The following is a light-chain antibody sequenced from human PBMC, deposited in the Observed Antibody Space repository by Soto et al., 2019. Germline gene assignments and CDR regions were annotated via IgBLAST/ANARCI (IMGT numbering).Light chain of an antibody. V-gene: IGLV2-8*01. J-gene: IGLJ2*01. CDR1: SSDVGGYNY. CDR3: SSYAGSNNVV. CDR2: EVS. Sequence: QPVLTQPPSASGSLGQSVTISCTGTSSDVGGYNYVSWYQQHPGKAPKLMIYEVSKRPSGVPDRFSGSKSGNTASLTVSGLQAEDEADYYCSSYAGSNNVVFGGGTKLTVL.